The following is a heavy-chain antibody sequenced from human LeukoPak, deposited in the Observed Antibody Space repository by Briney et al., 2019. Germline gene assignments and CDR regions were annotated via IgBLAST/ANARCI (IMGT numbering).Heavy chain of an antibody. J-gene: IGHJ3*02. CDR1: GGSISSYY. D-gene: IGHD3-16*02. Sequence: PSETLSLTCTVSGGSISSYYWSWIRQPPGEGLEWIGYIYYSGSTNYNPSLKSRVTISVDTSKNQFSLKLSSVTAADTAVYYCARDYVWGSYRADAFDIWGQGTMVTVSS. CDR2: IYYSGST. CDR3: ARDYVWGSYRADAFDI. V-gene: IGHV4-59*01.